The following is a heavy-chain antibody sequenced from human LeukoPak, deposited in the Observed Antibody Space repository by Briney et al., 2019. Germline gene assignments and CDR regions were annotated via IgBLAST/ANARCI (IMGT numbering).Heavy chain of an antibody. J-gene: IGHJ6*03. D-gene: IGHD2-21*02. CDR1: GFTFSSYA. Sequence: GGSLRLSCAASGFTFSSYAMSWVRQAPGKGLEWVSAISGSGGSTYCADSVKGRFTISRDNSKNALYLQMNSLRAEDTAVYYCAKLGGDHKYYYYYMDVWGKGTTVTVSS. CDR3: AKLGGDHKYYYYYMDV. V-gene: IGHV3-23*01. CDR2: ISGSGGST.